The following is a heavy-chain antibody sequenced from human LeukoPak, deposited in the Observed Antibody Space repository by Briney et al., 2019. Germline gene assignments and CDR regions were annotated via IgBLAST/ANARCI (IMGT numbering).Heavy chain of an antibody. D-gene: IGHD4-17*01. J-gene: IGHJ6*03. V-gene: IGHV4-39*01. CDR3: ARLHDDYVGYYYYYMDV. Sequence: SETLSLTCTVSGGSISSSSYYWGWIRQPPGKGLEWIGSIYYSGSTYYNPSLKSRVTISVDTSKNQFSLKLSSVTAADTAVYYCARLHDDYVGYYYYYMDVWGKGTTVTVSS. CDR1: GGSISSSSYY. CDR2: IYYSGST.